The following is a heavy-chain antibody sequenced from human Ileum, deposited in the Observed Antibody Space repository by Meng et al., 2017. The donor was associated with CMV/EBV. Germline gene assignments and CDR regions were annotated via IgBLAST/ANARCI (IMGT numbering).Heavy chain of an antibody. CDR2: IYYSGST. D-gene: IGHD1-1*01. CDR1: GGSISSSSYY. Sequence: SETLSLTCTVSGGSISSSSYYWGWIRQPPGKGLEWIGSIYYSGSTYYNPSLKSRVTISVDTSKNQFSLKLSSVTAADTAVYYCARDLLDSAYYYYYGMDVWGQGTTVTGSS. CDR3: ARDLLDSAYYYYYGMDV. J-gene: IGHJ6*01. V-gene: IGHV4-39*07.